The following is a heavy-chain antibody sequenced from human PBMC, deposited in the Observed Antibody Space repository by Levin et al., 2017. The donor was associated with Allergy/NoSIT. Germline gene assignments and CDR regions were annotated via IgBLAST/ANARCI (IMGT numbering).Heavy chain of an antibody. V-gene: IGHV3-49*03. D-gene: IGHD2-15*01. CDR1: GFTFGDYA. CDR3: TRENGCSGGSCYSGGGFDY. Sequence: GESLKISCTASGFTFGDYAMSWFRQAPGKGLEWVGFIRSKAYGGTTEYAVSVKGRFTISRDDSKSIAYLQMNSLKTEDTAVYYCTRENGCSGGSCYSGGGFDYWGQGTLVTVSS. CDR2: IRSKAYGGTT. J-gene: IGHJ4*02.